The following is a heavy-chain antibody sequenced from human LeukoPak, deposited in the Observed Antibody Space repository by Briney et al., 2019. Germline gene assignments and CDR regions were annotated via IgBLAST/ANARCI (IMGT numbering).Heavy chain of an antibody. J-gene: IGHJ6*02. CDR3: TTVLLRTSRRRGMEV. D-gene: IGHD3-22*01. CDR1: GFTFSNAW. V-gene: IGHV3-15*01. CDR2: IKSKTDGGTT. Sequence: GGSLRLSCAASGFTFSNAWMSWVRQAPGKGLEWVGRIKSKTDGGTTDYAAPVKGRFTISRDDSKNTLYLQMNSLKTEDTAVYYCTTVLLRTSRRRGMEVWGQGTTVTVSS.